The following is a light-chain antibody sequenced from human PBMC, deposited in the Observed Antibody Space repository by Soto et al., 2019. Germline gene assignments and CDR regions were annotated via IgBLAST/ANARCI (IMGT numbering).Light chain of an antibody. CDR2: GAS. V-gene: IGKV3-20*01. CDR3: QQYGDSPIT. Sequence: EIVLTQSPATLSLSPGERATLSCRASQSIRSFLAWYQQKPGQAPRLLISGASSRATGVPDRFSGNGSGTDFTLTITGLEPEDFALYYCQQYGDSPITFGQGTRLEIK. CDR1: QSIRSF. J-gene: IGKJ5*01.